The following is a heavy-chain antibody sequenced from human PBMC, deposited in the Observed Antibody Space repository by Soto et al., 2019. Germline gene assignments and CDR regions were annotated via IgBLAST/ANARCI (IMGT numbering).Heavy chain of an antibody. V-gene: IGHV3-74*01. Sequence: EMQLVESGGGLVQPGGSLRLSCAASGFTFSNYWMHWVRQAPGKGPVWVSRISSDGTSTTYADSVKGRFTISRDNAKKTLYLQLNRLRAEDTAVYYCARVPNCDSSSCYSYFDFWGQGALVTVSS. D-gene: IGHD2-2*01. J-gene: IGHJ4*02. CDR3: ARVPNCDSSSCYSYFDF. CDR1: GFTFSNYW. CDR2: ISSDGTST.